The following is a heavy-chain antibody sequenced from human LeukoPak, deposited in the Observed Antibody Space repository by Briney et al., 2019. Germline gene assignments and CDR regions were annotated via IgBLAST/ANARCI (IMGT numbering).Heavy chain of an antibody. CDR1: GFTFSDYY. CDR2: ISSSGSTI. J-gene: IGHJ5*02. CDR3: ARWYYYETSGFYYGSFDN. V-gene: IGHV3-11*01. D-gene: IGHD3-22*01. Sequence: GGSLRLSCAASGFTFSDYYMSWIRQAPGKGLEWVSYISSSGSTIYYADSVKGRFTISRDNSRNTLYLQMNSLRAEDTAVYYCARWYYYETSGFYYGSFDNWGQGTLVTVSS.